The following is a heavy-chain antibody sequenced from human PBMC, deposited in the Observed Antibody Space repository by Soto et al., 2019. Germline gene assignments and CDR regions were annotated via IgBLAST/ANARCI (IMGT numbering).Heavy chain of an antibody. CDR3: ARVSVFVIAAAGYNWFDP. CDR1: GGSFSGYY. D-gene: IGHD6-13*01. Sequence: PSETLSLTCAVYGGSFSGYYWSWIRQPPGKGLEWIGEINHSGSTNYNPSLKSRVTISVDTSKNQFSLKLSSVTAADTAVYYCARVSVFVIAAAGYNWFDPWGQGTLVPVSS. V-gene: IGHV4-34*01. J-gene: IGHJ5*02. CDR2: INHSGST.